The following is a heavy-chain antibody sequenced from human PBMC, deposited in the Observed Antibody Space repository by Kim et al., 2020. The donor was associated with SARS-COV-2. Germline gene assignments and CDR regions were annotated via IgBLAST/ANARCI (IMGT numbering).Heavy chain of an antibody. CDR1: GFTFSSYS. Sequence: GGSLRLSCAASGFTFSSYSMNWVRQAPGKGLEWVSSISSSSSYIYYADSVKGRFTISRDNAKNSLYLQMNSLRAEDTAVYYCARDRVFGGSSWYIDYWGQGTLVTVSS. D-gene: IGHD6-13*01. CDR3: ARDRVFGGSSWYIDY. CDR2: ISSSSSYI. J-gene: IGHJ4*02. V-gene: IGHV3-21*01.